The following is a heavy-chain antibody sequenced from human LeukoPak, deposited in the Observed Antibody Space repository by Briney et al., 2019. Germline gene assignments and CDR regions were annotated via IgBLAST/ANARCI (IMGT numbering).Heavy chain of an antibody. CDR2: IYYSGNT. Sequence: SESLSLTCTVSGGSISSEYWSWIRQPPGKGLEWIWNIYYSGNTISNPSLKSRVTLSVDRSKNQFSLKVTSATAADTAVYYCARRHTGSGRMDVWGQGTTVTVS. CDR3: ARRHTGSGRMDV. J-gene: IGHJ6*02. V-gene: IGHV4-59*08. CDR1: GGSISSEY. D-gene: IGHD3-10*01.